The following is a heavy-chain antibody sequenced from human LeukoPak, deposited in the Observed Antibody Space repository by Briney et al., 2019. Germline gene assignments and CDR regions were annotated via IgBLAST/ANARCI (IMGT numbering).Heavy chain of an antibody. V-gene: IGHV1-8*03. J-gene: IGHJ6*02. CDR2: MNPNSGNT. D-gene: IGHD4-17*01. CDR1: GYTFTSYD. CDR3: ARDERVPPTPTYGDSPGYYYGMDV. Sequence: ASVKVSCKASGYTFTSYDINWVRQATGQGLEWMGWMNPNSGNTGYAQKFQGRVTITRNTSISTAYMELSSLRSDDTAVYYCARDERVPPTPTYGDSPGYYYGMDVWGQGTTVIVSS.